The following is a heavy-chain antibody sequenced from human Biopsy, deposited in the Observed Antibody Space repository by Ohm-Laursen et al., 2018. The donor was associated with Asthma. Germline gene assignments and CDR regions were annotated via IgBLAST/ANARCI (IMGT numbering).Heavy chain of an antibody. Sequence: PSDTLSLTCAVYGGSFSSNYWSWIRQTPGKGLEWLGDTHHSGYTNYNPALRRRLTLSVETTKNQFSLRLNSVTAADTAVYYGARGSSSRLSQWELLVSGGKRAHSYYGMDVWGQGTTVTVSS. CDR1: GGSFSSNY. V-gene: IGHV4-34*01. J-gene: IGHJ6*02. CDR3: ARGSSSRLSQWELLVSGGKRAHSYYGMDV. D-gene: IGHD1-26*01. CDR2: THHSGYT.